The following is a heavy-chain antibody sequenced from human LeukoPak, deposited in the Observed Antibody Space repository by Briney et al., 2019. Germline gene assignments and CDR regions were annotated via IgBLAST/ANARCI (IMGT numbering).Heavy chain of an antibody. V-gene: IGHV3-53*01. J-gene: IGHJ4*02. D-gene: IGHD2-21*01. CDR2: LSSGDNT. CDR3: ATGLFHFDY. CDR1: GFNVNSYY. Sequence: GGSLRLSCAASGFNVNSYYMSWVRQAPGRGLEWVSALSSGDNTHYADSVNGRFTISRDNSKNTLYLQLNSLRAEDTAVYYCATGLFHFDYWGQGTLVTV.